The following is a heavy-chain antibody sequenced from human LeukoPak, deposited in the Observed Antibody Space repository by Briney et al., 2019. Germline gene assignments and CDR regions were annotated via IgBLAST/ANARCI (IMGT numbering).Heavy chain of an antibody. Sequence: SETLSLTCTVSGGSISSYCWSWIRQPPGKGLEWIGYIYYSGSTNYNPSLKSRVTISVDTSKNQFSLKLSSVTAADTAVYYCASTPKPYGSGSYWYGAAFDYWGQGTLVTVSS. J-gene: IGHJ4*02. V-gene: IGHV4-59*08. CDR2: IYYSGST. CDR1: GGSISSYC. D-gene: IGHD3-10*01. CDR3: ASTPKPYGSGSYWYGAAFDY.